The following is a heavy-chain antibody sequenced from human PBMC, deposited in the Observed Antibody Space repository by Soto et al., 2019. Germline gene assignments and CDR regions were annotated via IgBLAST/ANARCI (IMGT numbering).Heavy chain of an antibody. CDR3: VRDVPAAGTDWFDP. CDR1: GGSISDSDW. CDR2: LHSTGAT. Sequence: PSETLSLTCVVSGGSISDSDWWSWIRQAADKRLEWIGRLHSTGATNYNPSLRSRVTMSVDKSKNQFSLNLASVTAADTAVYYCVRDVPAAGTDWFDPWGQGTLVTVSS. V-gene: IGHV4-4*07. D-gene: IGHD6-13*01. J-gene: IGHJ5*02.